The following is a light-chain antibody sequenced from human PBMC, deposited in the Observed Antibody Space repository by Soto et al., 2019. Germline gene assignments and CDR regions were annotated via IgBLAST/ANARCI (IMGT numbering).Light chain of an antibody. CDR2: DVS. J-gene: IGLJ2*01. Sequence: QSVLTQPASVSGSPGQSITISCTGTSSDVGGYDYVSWYQQHPGKAPKLMIYDVSNRPSGVSNRFSGSKSGNTASLTISGLQAEDEADYYCSSYTSSNTLVVFGGGTQLPVL. CDR3: SSYTSSNTLVV. V-gene: IGLV2-14*03. CDR1: SSDVGGYDY.